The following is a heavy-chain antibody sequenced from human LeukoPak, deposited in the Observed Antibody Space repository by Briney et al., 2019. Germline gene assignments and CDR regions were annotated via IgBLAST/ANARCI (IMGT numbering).Heavy chain of an antibody. CDR1: GGTFSSYA. CDR3: ARAGVAVAAHFDY. CDR2: IIPIFGTA. D-gene: IGHD6-19*01. Sequence: GASVKVSCKASGGTFSSYAISWVRQAPGQGLEWMGGIIPIFGTANYAQKFQGRVTITADKSTSTAYMELSSLRSEDTAVYYCARAGVAVAAHFDYWGQGTLVTVSS. J-gene: IGHJ4*02. V-gene: IGHV1-69*06.